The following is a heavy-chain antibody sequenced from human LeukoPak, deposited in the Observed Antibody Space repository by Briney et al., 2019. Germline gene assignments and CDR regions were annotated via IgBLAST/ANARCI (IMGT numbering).Heavy chain of an antibody. J-gene: IGHJ4*02. D-gene: IGHD3-16*01. Sequence: SETLSLTCAVSGDSITSSKWWSWVRQSPEKGLEWIGEVYHSGATNYNPSLKSRVTMSVDKSKNQFALNLSSVPAADTAVYYCASGSHAVTTHFDYWGQGTLVTVSS. CDR2: VYHSGAT. V-gene: IGHV4-4*02. CDR1: GDSITSSKW. CDR3: ASGSHAVTTHFDY.